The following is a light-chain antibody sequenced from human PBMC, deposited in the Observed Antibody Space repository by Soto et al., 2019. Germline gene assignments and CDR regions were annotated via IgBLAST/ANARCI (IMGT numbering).Light chain of an antibody. Sequence: QSVLTQPPSASGTPGQRVTISCSGSSSNIGSNTVNWYQQLPGTAPKLLIYSNNQRPSGVPDRFSGSKSGTSASLAISGLQSEDEADYHCAAWDDSLKGLVFGGGTKLTVL. CDR1: SSNIGSNT. V-gene: IGLV1-44*01. CDR2: SNN. CDR3: AAWDDSLKGLV. J-gene: IGLJ3*02.